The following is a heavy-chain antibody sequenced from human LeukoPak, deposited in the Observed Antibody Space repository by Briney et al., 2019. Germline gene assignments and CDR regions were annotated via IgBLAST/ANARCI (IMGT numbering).Heavy chain of an antibody. D-gene: IGHD3-9*01. CDR1: GYTFTGYY. V-gene: IGHV1-2*02. Sequence: ASVKVSCKASGYTFTGYYMHWVRQAPGQGLGWMGWINPNSGGTNYAQKFQGRVTMTRDTSISTAYMELSRLRSDDTAVYYCARAIPYDILTGYYFSGTDVWGQGTTVTVSS. CDR3: ARAIPYDILTGYYFSGTDV. CDR2: INPNSGGT. J-gene: IGHJ6*02.